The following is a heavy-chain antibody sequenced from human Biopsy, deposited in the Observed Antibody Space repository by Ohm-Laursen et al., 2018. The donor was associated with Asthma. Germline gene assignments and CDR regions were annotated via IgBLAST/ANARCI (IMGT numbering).Heavy chain of an antibody. V-gene: IGHV3-30*18. CDR1: GFTFSSFG. D-gene: IGHD4-17*01. CDR2: ISYDGSDK. Sequence: RSLRLSCAASGFTFSSFGIHWVRQAPGKGLEWVAVISYDGSDKYYADSVKGRFTISRDNSKNTLYLQMKSLRAEDTAVYYCAKGHGDYVFPYFQHWGQGTLVTVSS. J-gene: IGHJ1*01. CDR3: AKGHGDYVFPYFQH.